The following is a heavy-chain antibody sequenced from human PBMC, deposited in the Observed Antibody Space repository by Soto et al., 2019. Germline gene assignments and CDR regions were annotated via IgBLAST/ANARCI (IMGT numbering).Heavy chain of an antibody. J-gene: IGHJ4*02. CDR3: ARHYDSSGYYASGYFDY. Sequence: SETLSLTCTVSGGTISSSSYYWGWIRQPPGKGLEWIGSIYYSGSTYYDPSLKSRVTISVDTSKNQFSLKLSSVTAADTAVYYCARHYDSSGYYASGYFDYWGQGTLVTVSS. V-gene: IGHV4-39*01. D-gene: IGHD3-22*01. CDR1: GGTISSSSYY. CDR2: IYYSGST.